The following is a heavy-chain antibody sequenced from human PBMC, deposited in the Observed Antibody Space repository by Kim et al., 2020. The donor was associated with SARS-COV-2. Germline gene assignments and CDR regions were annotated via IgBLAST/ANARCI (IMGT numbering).Heavy chain of an antibody. CDR2: IIPIFGTA. CDR3: ASWREYCTDGVCYAVDY. V-gene: IGHV1-69*13. Sequence: SVKVSCKASGGTFSSYAISWVRQAPGQGLEWMGGIIPIFGTANYAQKFQGRVTITADESTSTAYMELSSLRSEGTAVYYCASWREYCTDGVCYAVDYWGQGTLVTVSS. CDR1: GGTFSSYA. D-gene: IGHD2-8*01. J-gene: IGHJ4*02.